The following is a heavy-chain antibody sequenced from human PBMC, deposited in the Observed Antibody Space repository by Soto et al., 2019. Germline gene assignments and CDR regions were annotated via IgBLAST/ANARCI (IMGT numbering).Heavy chain of an antibody. V-gene: IGHV1-3*01. J-gene: IGHJ5*01. CDR3: ARVGPPADS. CDR1: GYTFTSYD. CDR2: INAGNGNT. Sequence: ASVKVSCKASGYTFTSYDINWVRQATGQRLEWMGWINAGNGNTKYSQKFQGRVTITRDTSASTAYMELSSLRSEDTAVYYCARVGPPADSWGQGTLVTVSS.